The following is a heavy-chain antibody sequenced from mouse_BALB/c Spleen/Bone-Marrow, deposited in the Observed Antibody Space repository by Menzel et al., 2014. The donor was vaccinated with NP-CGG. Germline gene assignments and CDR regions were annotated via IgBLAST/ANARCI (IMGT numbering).Heavy chain of an antibody. D-gene: IGHD2-14*01. CDR1: GFSLTNYG. CDR2: IWTGGST. J-gene: IGHJ4*01. Sequence: QVQLLQSGPGLVQPSQSLSITCTVSGFSLTNYGVHWVRQSPGKGLEWLGVIWTGGSTDYNAALISRLSISKDNSKSQVFFKMNSLQANDTAIYYCARRYDASYALDYWGQGTSVTVSS. CDR3: ARRYDASYALDY. V-gene: IGHV2-2*02.